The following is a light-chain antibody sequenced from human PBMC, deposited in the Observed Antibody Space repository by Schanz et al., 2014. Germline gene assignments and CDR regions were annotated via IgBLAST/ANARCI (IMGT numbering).Light chain of an antibody. Sequence: QSALTQPASVSGSPGQSITISCTGTSSDIGSYNLVSWYQQHPDKAPKLMIYDVSNRPSGVSNRFSGSKSGNTASLTISGLQAEDEADYHCCSYAGSYPFVFGTGTKLTVL. V-gene: IGLV2-23*02. CDR1: SSDIGSYNL. CDR3: CSYAGSYPFV. J-gene: IGLJ1*01. CDR2: DVS.